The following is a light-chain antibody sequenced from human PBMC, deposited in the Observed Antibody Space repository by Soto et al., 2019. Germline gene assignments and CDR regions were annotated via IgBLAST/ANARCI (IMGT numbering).Light chain of an antibody. J-gene: IGKJ3*01. CDR1: ESIVGY. CDR2: AAS. V-gene: IGKV1-39*01. Sequence: DIQLTQSPSSLSASVGDGVTITCRASESIVGYLNWYQQRPGKAPKLVIYAASSPRTRVSSRFSGSGSGTDFTLTISSLQPEDFATYYCQQSYSMPFTFGPGTQVDIK. CDR3: QQSYSMPFT.